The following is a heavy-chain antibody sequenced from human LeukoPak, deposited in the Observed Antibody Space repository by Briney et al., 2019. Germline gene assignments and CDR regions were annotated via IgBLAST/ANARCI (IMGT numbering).Heavy chain of an antibody. CDR2: IYYSRNT. V-gene: IGHV4-39*01. CDR3: VSPRGFSYGYFDY. J-gene: IGHJ4*02. CDR1: GGSISSSSAY. Sequence: SETLSLTCTVSGGSISSSSAYWGWIRQPPGKGLEWIGSIYYSRNTYYNPSLKSRVTISADTSKNQFSLTLGSVSATDTAVYYCVSPRGFSYGYFDYWGQGTLVTVSS. D-gene: IGHD5-18*01.